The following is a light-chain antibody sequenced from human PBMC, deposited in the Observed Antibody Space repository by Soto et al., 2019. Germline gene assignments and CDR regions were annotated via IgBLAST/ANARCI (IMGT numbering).Light chain of an antibody. CDR1: SSDVGGYNY. J-gene: IGLJ2*01. Sequence: QSVLTQPASVSGSPGQSITISCTGTSSDVGGYNYVSWYQQHPGKAPKLMIYEVSNRPSGVSNRFSGSKSGNTASLTISGLQAEDEADYYCSSYTSSSTLVDVVFGGATKVTVL. V-gene: IGLV2-14*01. CDR2: EVS. CDR3: SSYTSSSTLVDVV.